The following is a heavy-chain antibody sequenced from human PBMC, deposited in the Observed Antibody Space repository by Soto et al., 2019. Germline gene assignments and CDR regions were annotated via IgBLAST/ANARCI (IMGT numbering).Heavy chain of an antibody. CDR1: GYFFTTYG. CDR2: ISPYNGNT. D-gene: IGHD3-3*01. CDR3: ARDFGSDLTALGSVFDY. Sequence: GASVKVSCKASGYFFTTYGISWVRQAPGQGLEWMGWISPYNGNTKYAQSFQGRVTMTTDTSTYTAYMELRSLRSDDPAVYYCARDFGSDLTALGSVFDYWGQGPVLTVSP. J-gene: IGHJ4*02. V-gene: IGHV1-18*04.